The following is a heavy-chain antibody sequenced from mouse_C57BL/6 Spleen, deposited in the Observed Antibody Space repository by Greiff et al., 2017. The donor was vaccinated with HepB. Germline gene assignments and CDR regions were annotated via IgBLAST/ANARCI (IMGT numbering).Heavy chain of an antibody. CDR3: ARKGDYYAMDY. CDR1: GYTFTSYW. J-gene: IGHJ4*01. CDR2: IHPNSGST. V-gene: IGHV1-64*01. Sequence: QVQLQQPGAELVKPGASVKLSCKASGYTFTSYWMHWVKQRPGQGLEWIGMIHPNSGSTNYTEKFKSKATLTVDKSSSTNYMQLSSLTSEDSAVYYCARKGDYYAMDYWGQGTSVTVSS.